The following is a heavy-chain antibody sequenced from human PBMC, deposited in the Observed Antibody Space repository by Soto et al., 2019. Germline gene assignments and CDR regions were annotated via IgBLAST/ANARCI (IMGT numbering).Heavy chain of an antibody. Sequence: GGSLRLSCAASGFTFSSYAMHWVRQAPGKGLEWVAVISYDGSNKYYADSVKGRFTISRDTSKNTLYLQMNSLRAEDTAVYYCARDRRSLWFGELINPYYYYYYGMDVWGQGTTVTVSS. CDR2: ISYDGSNK. J-gene: IGHJ6*02. V-gene: IGHV3-30-3*01. CDR1: GFTFSSYA. D-gene: IGHD3-10*01. CDR3: ARDRRSLWFGELINPYYYYYYGMDV.